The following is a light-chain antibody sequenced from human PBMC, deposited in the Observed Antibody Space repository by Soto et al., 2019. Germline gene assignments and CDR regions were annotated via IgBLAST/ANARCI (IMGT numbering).Light chain of an antibody. J-gene: IGLJ1*01. CDR2: EIN. V-gene: IGLV2-23*02. CDR3: CTHAGRDHYV. Sequence: QSVLTHPASVSGSPGHSISISCTGTSSDVAFYNHVSWYQQHPCKAPKLLIYEINNRPSWSSHRFSWSKSGNTASLTISGLQAEDEAEYYCCTHAGRDHYVFGTGPKVTVL. CDR1: SSDVAFYNH.